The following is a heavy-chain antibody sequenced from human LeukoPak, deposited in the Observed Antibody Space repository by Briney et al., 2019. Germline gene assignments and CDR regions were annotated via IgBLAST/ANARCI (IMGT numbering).Heavy chain of an antibody. Sequence: GGSLRLSCAASGFTFDDYAMHWVRHAPGKGLEWVSSISWNSGSIGYADSVKGRFTISRDNAKNSLYLQMNSLRAEDTALYYCAKDSGSYYFDYWGQGTLVTVSS. V-gene: IGHV3-9*01. CDR3: AKDSGSYYFDY. D-gene: IGHD1-26*01. CDR1: GFTFDDYA. J-gene: IGHJ4*02. CDR2: ISWNSGSI.